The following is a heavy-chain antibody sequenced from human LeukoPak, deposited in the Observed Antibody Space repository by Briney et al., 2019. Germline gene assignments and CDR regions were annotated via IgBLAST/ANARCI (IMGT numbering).Heavy chain of an antibody. J-gene: IGHJ4*02. V-gene: IGHV3-48*03. CDR3: ASDPYGGYSFPYYFDY. D-gene: IGHD5-18*01. Sequence: PGGSLRLSCAASGFTFSSYEMNWVRQAPGKGLEWVSYISSSGSTIYYADSVKGRFTISRDNAKNSLYLQMNSLRAEDTAVYYCASDPYGGYSFPYYFDYWGQGTLVTVSS. CDR2: ISSSGSTI. CDR1: GFTFSSYE.